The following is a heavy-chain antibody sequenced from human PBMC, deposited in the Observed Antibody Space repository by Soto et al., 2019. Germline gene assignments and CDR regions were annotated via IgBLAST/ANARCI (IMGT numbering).Heavy chain of an antibody. V-gene: IGHV1-46*01. Sequence: QVQLVQSGAEVKKPGASVKVSCKASGYTFTSYYMHWVRQAPGQGLEWMGIINPSGGSTSYAQKFQGRVTMTRDTSTRTVYMELSSLRSEDTAVYYCARGERGLGLPNYFDYWGQGTLVTVSS. CDR3: ARGERGLGLPNYFDY. D-gene: IGHD3-16*01. J-gene: IGHJ4*02. CDR2: INPSGGST. CDR1: GYTFTSYY.